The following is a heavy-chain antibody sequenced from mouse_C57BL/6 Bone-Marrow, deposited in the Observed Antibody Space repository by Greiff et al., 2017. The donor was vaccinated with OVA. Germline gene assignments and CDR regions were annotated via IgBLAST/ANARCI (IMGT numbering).Heavy chain of an antibody. Sequence: QVQLQQPGAELVKPGASVKLSCKASGYTFTSYWMQWVKQRPGQGLEWIGEIDPSDSYTNYNQKFKGKATLTVDTSSSTAYMQLSSLTSEDSAVYYCASPIYYGNNWYFDVWGTGTTVTFSS. CDR2: IDPSDSYT. J-gene: IGHJ1*03. CDR1: GYTFTSYW. CDR3: ASPIYYGNNWYFDV. D-gene: IGHD2-1*01. V-gene: IGHV1-50*01.